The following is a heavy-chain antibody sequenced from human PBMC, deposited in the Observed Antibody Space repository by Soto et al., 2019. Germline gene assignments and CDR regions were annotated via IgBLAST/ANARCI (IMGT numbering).Heavy chain of an antibody. CDR1: GFTFSSYA. D-gene: IGHD6-19*01. V-gene: IGHV3-30-3*01. CDR2: ISYDGSNK. J-gene: IGHJ4*02. Sequence: QVQLVESGGGVVQPGRSLRLSCAASGFTFSSYAMHWVRQAPGKGLEWVAVISYDGSNKYYADSVKGRFTISRDTSKTLYLQMNSLRAEDTAVYYCVRDKSPYSSGLHKRHFDYWGQGTLVTVSS. CDR3: VRDKSPYSSGLHKRHFDY.